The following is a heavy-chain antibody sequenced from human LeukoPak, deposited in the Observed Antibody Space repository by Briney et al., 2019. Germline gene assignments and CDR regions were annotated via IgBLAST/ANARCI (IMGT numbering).Heavy chain of an antibody. D-gene: IGHD6-25*01. CDR1: GFTFSSYA. J-gene: IGHJ4*02. CDR2: ISGSGGST. Sequence: GASLTLSCAASGFTFSSYAMSCVRQAPGKGLEWVSGISGSGGSTYYADCVKARFTISRDNSKNTLYLQMNSLRAEDTAVYYCAKDQRAPVFDYWGQGTLVTVSS. CDR3: AKDQRAPVFDY. V-gene: IGHV3-23*01.